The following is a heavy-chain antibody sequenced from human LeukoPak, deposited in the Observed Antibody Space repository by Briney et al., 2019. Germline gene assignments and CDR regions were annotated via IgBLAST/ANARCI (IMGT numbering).Heavy chain of an antibody. CDR1: GFTFSSYA. J-gene: IGHJ4*02. Sequence: GGSLRLSCAASGFTFSSYAMAWVRQAPGKGLEWVSGISDRGGTTYYADSVEGRFTISRDNPKNTLYLQMNNLGAEDTAVYYCAKVTSAGSCYQSDYWGQGTLVTVSS. V-gene: IGHV3-23*01. D-gene: IGHD2-15*01. CDR3: AKVTSAGSCYQSDY. CDR2: ISDRGGTT.